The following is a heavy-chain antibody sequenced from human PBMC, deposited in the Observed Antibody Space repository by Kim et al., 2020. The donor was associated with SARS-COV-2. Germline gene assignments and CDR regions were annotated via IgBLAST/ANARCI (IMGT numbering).Heavy chain of an antibody. Sequence: ASVKVSCKASGYTVITYGISWVRQAPGQGLEWMGWLSGYNGNTYYAQKFQGRVSMTTDTSTSTAYVELRRLKSDDTAVYYCARGGAPCTSTNCFRTLFFDYWGQGTLVTVSS. CDR3: ARGGAPCTSTNCFRTLFFDY. D-gene: IGHD2-2*01. V-gene: IGHV1-18*01. CDR1: GYTVITYG. CDR2: LSGYNGNT. J-gene: IGHJ4*02.